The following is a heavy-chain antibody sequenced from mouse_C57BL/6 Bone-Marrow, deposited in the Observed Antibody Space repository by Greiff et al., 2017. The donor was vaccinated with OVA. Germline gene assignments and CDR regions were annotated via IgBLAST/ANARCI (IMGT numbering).Heavy chain of an antibody. CDR2: IYPGGGYT. CDR1: GYTFTNYW. Sequence: VKLVESGAELVRPGTSVKMSCKASGYTFTNYWIGWAKQRPGHGLEWIGDIYPGGGYTNYNEKFKGKATLTADKSSSTAYMQFSSLTSEDSAIYYCARSNSYYWYFDVWGTGTTVTVSS. J-gene: IGHJ1*03. CDR3: ARSNSYYWYFDV. V-gene: IGHV1-63*01.